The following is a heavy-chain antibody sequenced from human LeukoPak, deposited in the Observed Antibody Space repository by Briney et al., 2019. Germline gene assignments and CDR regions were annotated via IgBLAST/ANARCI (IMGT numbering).Heavy chain of an antibody. CDR2: IYYGGST. CDR1: GGSISTGRYF. Sequence: SETLSLTCTVSGGSISTGRYFWGWIRQPPGKRLEWIGNIYYGGSTYYNPSLKSRVTISVDTSKNQFSLKLSSVTAADTAVYYCARHSGTYLGVFDSWGQGTLVTVSS. D-gene: IGHD1-26*01. J-gene: IGHJ4*02. V-gene: IGHV4-39*01. CDR3: ARHSGTYLGVFDS.